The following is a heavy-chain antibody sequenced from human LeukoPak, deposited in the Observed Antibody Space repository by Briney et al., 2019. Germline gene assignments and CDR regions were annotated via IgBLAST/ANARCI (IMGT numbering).Heavy chain of an antibody. V-gene: IGHV4-4*07. CDR1: GRSISDYY. D-gene: IGHD2-2*01. J-gene: IGHJ3*02. CDR3: ARDGGVVVPNAPAAFDI. Sequence: KPSETLSLTCTVSGRSISDYYWTWIRQPAGKGLEWIGRVYPSGNTNYNPSLKSRVTMSVDTSKNQFSLKLRSLTAADTAIYYCARDGGVVVPNAPAAFDIWGQGTMVTVSS. CDR2: VYPSGNT.